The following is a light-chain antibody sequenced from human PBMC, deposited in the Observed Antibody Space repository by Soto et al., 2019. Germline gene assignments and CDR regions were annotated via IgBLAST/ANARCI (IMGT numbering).Light chain of an antibody. J-gene: IGKJ1*01. CDR3: QQYETFSGT. V-gene: IGKV1-5*01. CDR2: DAS. Sequence: DIEMTQCPSTLSGSVGDTVTVTCRASQSVSGWLAWYQQKPGEAPKLLIYDASALPRGVPSRFSGSGSGTKFTLTIASLQPDDFATYYCQQYETFSGTFGPGTKVDIK. CDR1: QSVSGW.